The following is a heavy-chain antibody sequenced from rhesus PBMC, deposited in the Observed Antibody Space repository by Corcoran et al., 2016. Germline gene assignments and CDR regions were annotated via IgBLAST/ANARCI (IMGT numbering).Heavy chain of an antibody. CDR3: ARRGRRGIYSNYGTYFDY. CDR2: ISSNSERT. Sequence: QVPLQESGPGVVKHSETLSLPCAVSCGTLCSGYSSCRLIRQSQRPWLGWIVGISSNSERTNYHPSHKSGVTIAKDTSKNQFSLKLSSVTATDTAVYYCARRGRRGIYSNYGTYFDYWGQGVLVTVSS. J-gene: IGHJ4*01. V-gene: IGHV4S12*01. D-gene: IGHD4-23*01. CDR1: CGTLCSGYSS.